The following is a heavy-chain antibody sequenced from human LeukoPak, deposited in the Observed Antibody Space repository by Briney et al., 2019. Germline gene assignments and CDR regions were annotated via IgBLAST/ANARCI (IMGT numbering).Heavy chain of an antibody. V-gene: IGHV3-53*01. J-gene: IGHJ3*02. D-gene: IGHD6-13*01. Sequence: GGSLRLSCAASGFTVSSNYMSWVRQAPGKGLEWVSVIYSGGSTYYADSVKGRFTISRDNSKNTLYLQMNSLRAEDTAVYYCARAIDSGSWYEDAFDIWGQGTMVTVSS. CDR1: GFTVSSNY. CDR3: ARAIDSGSWYEDAFDI. CDR2: IYSGGST.